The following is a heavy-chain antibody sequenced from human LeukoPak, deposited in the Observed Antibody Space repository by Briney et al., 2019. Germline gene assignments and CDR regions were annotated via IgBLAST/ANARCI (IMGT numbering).Heavy chain of an antibody. CDR1: GGSISSSNW. CDR2: IYHSGST. CDR3: ARVGYSYGFRPYYYGMDV. Sequence: SETLSLTCAVSGGSISSSNWWSWVRQPPGKGLEWIREIYHSGSTNYNPSLKSRVTISVDKSKNQFSLKLSSVTAADTAVYYCARVGYSYGFRPYYYGMDVWGQGTTVTVSS. J-gene: IGHJ6*02. D-gene: IGHD5-18*01. V-gene: IGHV4-4*02.